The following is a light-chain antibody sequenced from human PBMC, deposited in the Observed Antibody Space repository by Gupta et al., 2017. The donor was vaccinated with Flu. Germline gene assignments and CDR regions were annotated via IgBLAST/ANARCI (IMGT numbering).Light chain of an antibody. CDR1: QSLLHKSGYNY. J-gene: IGKJ3*01. V-gene: IGKV2-28*01. CDR3: MQALQTPFT. CDR2: LGS. Sequence: DIEMTQSPLSLPVTPGEPASISCRSSQSLLHKSGYNYLDWYLQKPGQSPQLLIYLGSNRASGVPDRFSGRGSGTDFTLKISRVVAEDVGVYYCMQALQTPFTFGPGTKVDIK.